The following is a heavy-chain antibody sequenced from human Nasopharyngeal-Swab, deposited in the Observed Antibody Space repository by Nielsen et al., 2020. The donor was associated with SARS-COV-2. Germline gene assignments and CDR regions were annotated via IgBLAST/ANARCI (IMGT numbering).Heavy chain of an antibody. V-gene: IGHV3-33*01. D-gene: IGHD4-23*01. CDR2: IWYDGSNK. Sequence: WIRQPPGKGLEWVAAIWYDGSNKYYADSVKGRFTISRDNSKNTVYLQMSSLRGEDTAVYYCAAAPSGDYGGYWGQGTLVTVSS. J-gene: IGHJ4*02. CDR3: AAAPSGDYGGY.